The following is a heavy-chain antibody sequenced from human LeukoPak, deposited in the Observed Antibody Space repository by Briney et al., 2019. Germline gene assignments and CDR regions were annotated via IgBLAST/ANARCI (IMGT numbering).Heavy chain of an antibody. Sequence: PSETLSLTCTVSGGSISSGGYSWSWIRQHPGKGLEWIGYIYYSGSTYYNPSLKSRVTISVDTSKNQFSLKLSSVTAADTAVYYCARGTDAPFWSGSDPWGQGTLVTVSS. CDR1: GGSISSGGYS. D-gene: IGHD3-3*01. CDR3: ARGTDAPFWSGSDP. J-gene: IGHJ5*02. V-gene: IGHV4-31*03. CDR2: IYYSGST.